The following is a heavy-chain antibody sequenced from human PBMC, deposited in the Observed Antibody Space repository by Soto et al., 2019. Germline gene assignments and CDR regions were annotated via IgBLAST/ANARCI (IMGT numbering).Heavy chain of an antibody. V-gene: IGHV3-23*01. CDR3: AKDSVWYPLFDS. D-gene: IGHD6-13*01. J-gene: IGHJ4*02. Sequence: GGSLSVWWGAAAGWFDDYAGSWVSPAPGKGLEWVSSITYTGVSTYYADSVKGRFTISRDNSKDTLYLQMNSLRAEDTAIYYCAKDSVWYPLFDSLGQGTLVTVSS. CDR2: ITYTGVST. CDR1: AGWFDDYA.